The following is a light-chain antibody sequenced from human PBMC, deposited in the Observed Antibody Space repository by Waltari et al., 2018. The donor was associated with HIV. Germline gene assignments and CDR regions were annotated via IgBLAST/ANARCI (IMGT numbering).Light chain of an antibody. CDR3: QSYDVATVI. CDR1: RGRLATPY. CDR2: EDD. Sequence: NLMLTQPRSVSGSPGSTVTISCTRSRGRLATPYVQCFLQAPGRAPTTLIYEDDHRPSGVPDRFSGSIDSYSNSASLTISGLKTEDEADYYCQSYDVATVIFGGGTRLTVL. V-gene: IGLV6-57*03. J-gene: IGLJ2*01.